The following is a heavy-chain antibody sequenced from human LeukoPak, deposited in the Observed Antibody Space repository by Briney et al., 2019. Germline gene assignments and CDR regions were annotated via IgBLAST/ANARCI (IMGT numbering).Heavy chain of an antibody. D-gene: IGHD3-10*01. Sequence: GGALRLSCAASGFIISDYYMSWIRQAPGKGLEWLSYSSTSGSTISYADSVKGRFTISRDNAKNSLYLQMNSLRAEDTAVYYCARESYYYGSGAYDPWGQGTLVTVSS. CDR2: SSTSGSTI. V-gene: IGHV3-11*01. CDR1: GFIISDYY. CDR3: ARESYYYGSGAYDP. J-gene: IGHJ5*02.